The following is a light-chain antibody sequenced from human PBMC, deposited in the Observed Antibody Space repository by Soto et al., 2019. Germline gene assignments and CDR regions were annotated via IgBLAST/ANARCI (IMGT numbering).Light chain of an antibody. Sequence: EIVLTQSPGTLSLYPGERDTLSCRASQSISSNYLAWYQQKPGQAPRLLMYGASSRATGIPDRFRGTGSGTDFTLTISRLEPEDFAVYYCQQYGSSPWTFGQGTKVDIK. CDR1: QSISSNY. CDR2: GAS. CDR3: QQYGSSPWT. V-gene: IGKV3-20*01. J-gene: IGKJ1*01.